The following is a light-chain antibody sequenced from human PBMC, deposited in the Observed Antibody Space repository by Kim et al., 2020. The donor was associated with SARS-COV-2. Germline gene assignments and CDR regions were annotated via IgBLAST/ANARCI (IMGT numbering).Light chain of an antibody. CDR1: SSDVGSYNL. CDR3: CSYAGSSTFGV. V-gene: IGLV2-23*02. CDR2: EVS. J-gene: IGLJ3*02. Sequence: QSALTQPASVSGSPGQSITISCPGTSSDVGSYNLVSWYQQHPGKAPKLMIYEVSKRPSGVSNRFSGSKSGNTASLTISGLQAEDEADYYCCSYAGSSTFGVFGGGTQLTVL.